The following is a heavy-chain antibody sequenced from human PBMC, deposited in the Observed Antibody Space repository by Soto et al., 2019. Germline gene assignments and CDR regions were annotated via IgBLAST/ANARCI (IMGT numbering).Heavy chain of an antibody. J-gene: IGHJ6*02. CDR1: GYTFSDYY. V-gene: IGHV1-2*04. D-gene: IGHD2-2*01. CDR2: INPESGGT. CDR3: ARDHCTSSGCYEHYYHGMDV. Sequence: ASVKVSCKASGYTFSDYYMHWVRQAPGQGLEWMGWINPESGGTNYAQRFQGWVTMTRDTSISTAYMELSRMTSDDTAVYYCARDHCTSSGCYEHYYHGMDVWGQGTKVTVSS.